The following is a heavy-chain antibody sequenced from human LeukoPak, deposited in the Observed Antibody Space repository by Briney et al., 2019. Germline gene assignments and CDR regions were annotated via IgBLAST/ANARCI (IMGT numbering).Heavy chain of an antibody. Sequence: GKSLKISCKGSEYRFTSYWIGWVRPMPGKGLEWMGIIYPGDSNTRYSPSFQGQVTISADKSISTAYLQWSSLKASDTAMYYCARRPPASSSWDSWGQGTPVTVSS. V-gene: IGHV5-51*01. CDR3: ARRPPASSSWDS. CDR2: IYPGDSNT. CDR1: EYRFTSYW. J-gene: IGHJ4*02. D-gene: IGHD6-13*01.